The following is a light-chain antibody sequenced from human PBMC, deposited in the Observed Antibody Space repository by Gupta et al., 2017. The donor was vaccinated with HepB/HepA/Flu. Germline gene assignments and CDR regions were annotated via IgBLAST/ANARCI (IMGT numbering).Light chain of an antibody. V-gene: IGLV2-23*02. Sequence: TLTQPASVSVSPGPSITLSCTGTSSDLGSYSLVSWYQQHPGDAPKLILFEVNQRPSGVSSRFSGSKSGNTASLTIAGLQAEDEADYDCGSFAGSNAYVVFGGGTKLTVL. CDR1: SSDLGSYSL. J-gene: IGLJ2*01. CDR2: EVN. CDR3: GSFAGSNAYVV.